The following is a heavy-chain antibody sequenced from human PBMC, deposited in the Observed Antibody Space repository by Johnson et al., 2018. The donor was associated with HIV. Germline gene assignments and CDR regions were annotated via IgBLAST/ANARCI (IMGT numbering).Heavy chain of an antibody. CDR1: GFTFSSYD. J-gene: IGHJ3*02. V-gene: IGHV3-13*01. D-gene: IGHD2-8*02. CDR3: AKDVEYCTGGVCPYDAFDI. CDR2: IGTAGDT. Sequence: VQLVESGGGLVQPGGSLRLSCVASGFTFSSYDMHWVRQATGKGLEWVSGIGTAGDTSYPGSVKGRFTIPRENAKNSLYLQMNSLRAGDTAVYYCAKDVEYCTGGVCPYDAFDIWGQGTMVTVSS.